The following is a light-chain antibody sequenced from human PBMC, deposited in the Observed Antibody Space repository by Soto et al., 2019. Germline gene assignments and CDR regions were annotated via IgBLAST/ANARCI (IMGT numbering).Light chain of an antibody. Sequence: QSVLTQPPSVSGAPGQRVTISCTGSSSNIGAGYDVHWYQQFPGTAPKLLIYDNSNRPSGVPDRFSGSKSGTSASLAITGLQAEDGTDYYCQSYDSRLSAVVFGGGTKLTVL. CDR2: DNS. V-gene: IGLV1-40*01. CDR1: SSNIGAGYD. CDR3: QSYDSRLSAVV. J-gene: IGLJ2*01.